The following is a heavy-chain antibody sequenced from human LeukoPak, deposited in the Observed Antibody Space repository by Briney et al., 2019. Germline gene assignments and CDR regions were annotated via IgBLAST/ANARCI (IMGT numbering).Heavy chain of an antibody. V-gene: IGHV3-23*01. CDR1: GFTVDSSY. D-gene: IGHD3/OR15-3a*01. Sequence: GGSLRLSCAASGFTVDSSYLGWVRQAPGKGLEWVSVISSSGGSTYYADSVKGRFTISRDNSKNSVFLQMNSLRAEDTALYYCAKDLSWTVDYWGQGTLVTVSS. CDR2: ISSSGGST. J-gene: IGHJ4*02. CDR3: AKDLSWTVDY.